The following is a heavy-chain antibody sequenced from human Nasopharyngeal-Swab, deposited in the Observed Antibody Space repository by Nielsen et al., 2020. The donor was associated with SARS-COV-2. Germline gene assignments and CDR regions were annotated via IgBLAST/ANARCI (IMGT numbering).Heavy chain of an antibody. V-gene: IGHV3-53*01. CDR2: IYSGGST. D-gene: IGHD6-19*01. Sequence: WIRQPPGKGLEWVSVIYSGGSTYYADSVKGRFTISRDNSKNTLYLQMNSLRAEGTAVYYCAIDSSGQDYWGQGTLVTVSS. J-gene: IGHJ4*02. CDR3: AIDSSGQDY.